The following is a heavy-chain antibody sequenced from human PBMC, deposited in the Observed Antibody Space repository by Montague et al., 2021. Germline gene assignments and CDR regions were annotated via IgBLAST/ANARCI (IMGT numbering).Heavy chain of an antibody. CDR2: ISWNSNTI. J-gene: IGHJ4*02. CDR1: GFRFDDYT. CDR3: AKEKGIALVRGLDY. D-gene: IGHD3-10*01. V-gene: IGHV3-9*01. Sequence: SLRLSCAASGFRFDDYTMHWVRQVPGKGLEWVSGISWNSNTIDYVDSVKGRFTISRDHAKNSLYLEMNSLSAEDTALYFCAKEKGIALVRGLDYWGQGTQVTVSS.